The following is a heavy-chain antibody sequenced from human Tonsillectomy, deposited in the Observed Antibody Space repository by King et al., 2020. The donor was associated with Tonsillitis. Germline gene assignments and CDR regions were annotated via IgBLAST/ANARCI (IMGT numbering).Heavy chain of an antibody. CDR2: ISYNGNNK. Sequence: VQLVESGGGVVQPGRSLRLSCAASGFTFSSYGMHWVRQAPGKGLEWVAVISYNGNNKYYVDSVKGRFTISRDNSKNTLYLQMNSLRAEDTAVYYCAREPIVGSRPGGEFDYWGQGTLVTVSS. V-gene: IGHV3-33*05. D-gene: IGHD3-16*02. CDR1: GFTFSSYG. CDR3: AREPIVGSRPGGEFDY. J-gene: IGHJ4*02.